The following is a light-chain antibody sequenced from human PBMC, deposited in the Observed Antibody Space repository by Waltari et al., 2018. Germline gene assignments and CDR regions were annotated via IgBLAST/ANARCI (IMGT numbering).Light chain of an antibody. CDR2: WAS. Sequence: DIVMTQSPDSLAVSLGERATINGKSSQSVLHSSNKNNYLAWYQQKPGQPPKLLIYWASTRASGVPDRLSGSGSGTDFTLTISSLQAEDVAVYYCQQYFSTPPTFGQGTKVEIK. CDR1: QSVLHSSNKNNY. CDR3: QQYFSTPPT. V-gene: IGKV4-1*01. J-gene: IGKJ1*01.